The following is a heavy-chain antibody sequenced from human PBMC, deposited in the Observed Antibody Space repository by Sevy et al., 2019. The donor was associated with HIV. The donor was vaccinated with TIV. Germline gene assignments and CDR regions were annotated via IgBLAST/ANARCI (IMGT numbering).Heavy chain of an antibody. CDR3: AKAWGDTIEPFDY. J-gene: IGHJ4*02. Sequence: GGSLRLSCAASGFTFSSYAMSWVRQAPGKGLEWVSDISGSGGSTYYADSVKGRFTISRDNSKNTLYLQMNSLRAADTAVYYCAKAWGDTIEPFDYWGQGTLVTVSS. D-gene: IGHD1-26*01. V-gene: IGHV3-23*01. CDR1: GFTFSSYA. CDR2: ISGSGGST.